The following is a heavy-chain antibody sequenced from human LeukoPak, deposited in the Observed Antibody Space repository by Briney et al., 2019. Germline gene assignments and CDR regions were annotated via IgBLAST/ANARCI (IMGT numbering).Heavy chain of an antibody. Sequence: SETLSLTCTVSSGSISSYYWSWIRQPPGKGLEWIGYIYYSGSTNYNPSLKSRVTISVDTSKNQFSLKLSSVTAADTAVYYCARQYYDSSGYYRRKLTNWFDPWGQGTLVTVSS. V-gene: IGHV4-59*01. J-gene: IGHJ5*02. CDR2: IYYSGST. CDR3: ARQYYDSSGYYRRKLTNWFDP. D-gene: IGHD3-22*01. CDR1: SGSISSYY.